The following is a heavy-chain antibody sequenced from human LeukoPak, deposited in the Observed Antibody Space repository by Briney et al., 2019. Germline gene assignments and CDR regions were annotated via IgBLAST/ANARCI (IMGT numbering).Heavy chain of an antibody. V-gene: IGHV3-49*04. CDR1: GFTFGDYA. J-gene: IGHJ4*02. CDR3: TRDPPYSGSYPPPFFDY. CDR2: IRSKAYGGTT. Sequence: GGSLRLSCTASGFTFGDYAMSWVRQAPGKGLEWVGFIRSKAYGGTTEYAASVKGRFTISRDDSKSIAYLQMNSLKTEDTAVYYCTRDPPYSGSYPPPFFDYWGQGTLVTVSS. D-gene: IGHD1-26*01.